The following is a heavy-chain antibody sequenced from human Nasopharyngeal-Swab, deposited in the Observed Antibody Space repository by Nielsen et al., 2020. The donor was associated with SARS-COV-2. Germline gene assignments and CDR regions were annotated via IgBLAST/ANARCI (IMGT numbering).Heavy chain of an antibody. J-gene: IGHJ4*02. CDR2: ISSGGDTI. CDR3: ARLLELPDY. V-gene: IGHV3-48*01. D-gene: IGHD1-7*01. CDR1: GFIFSSYS. Sequence: GGSLRLSCVASGFIFSSYSINWVRQAPGQGLEWVSYISSGGDTIYYSDSVKGRFTISRDNAKNSLYLQMNSLRAEDTAVYYCARLLELPDYWGQGTLVTVSS.